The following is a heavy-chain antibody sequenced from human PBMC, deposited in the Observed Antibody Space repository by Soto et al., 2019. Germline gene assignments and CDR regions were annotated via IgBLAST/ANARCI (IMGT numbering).Heavy chain of an antibody. CDR3: ARLHCYSSHCYHGWFEP. J-gene: IGHJ5*02. CDR2: IDQGGST. V-gene: IGHV4-4*02. Sequence: QVQLQESGPGLVRPSGTLSLTCAVSGASISSSNWWSWVRQPPGKGLEWIGEIDQGGSTNYRPSLKSRVTMSVDKSKNQLSLRLTSVTAADTAFYYCARLHCYSSHCYHGWFEPWGQGTLVTVSS. D-gene: IGHD2-21*02. CDR1: GASISSSNW.